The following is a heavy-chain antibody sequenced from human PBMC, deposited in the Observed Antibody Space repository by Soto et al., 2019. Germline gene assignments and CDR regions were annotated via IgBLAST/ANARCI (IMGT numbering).Heavy chain of an antibody. CDR1: GGSISSYY. Sequence: SETLSLTCTVSGGSISSYYWSWIRQPPGKGLEWIGFISYSGSTSYNPSLKSRVTISVDMSKNHFSLRLSSVTAADTAVYSCARYLGRSGGNDYWGQGTLVTVSS. CDR2: ISYSGST. D-gene: IGHD2-15*01. CDR3: ARYLGRSGGNDY. J-gene: IGHJ4*02. V-gene: IGHV4-59*01.